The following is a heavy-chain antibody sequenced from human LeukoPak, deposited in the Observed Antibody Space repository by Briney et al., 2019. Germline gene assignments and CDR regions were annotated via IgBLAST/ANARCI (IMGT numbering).Heavy chain of an antibody. D-gene: IGHD3-9*01. Sequence: PGGSLRLSCAASGIIFSNYWMHWVRQAPGKGLVWVSRINRDGSSTSYADSVKGRFTISRDNAKNTLYLQMNSLRAEDTAVYYCAKSMDILTGYLWSLDYWGQGTLVTVSS. CDR2: INRDGSST. J-gene: IGHJ4*02. V-gene: IGHV3-74*01. CDR3: AKSMDILTGYLWSLDY. CDR1: GIIFSNYW.